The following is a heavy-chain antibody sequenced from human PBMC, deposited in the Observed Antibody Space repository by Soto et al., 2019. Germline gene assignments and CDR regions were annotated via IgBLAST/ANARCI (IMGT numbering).Heavy chain of an antibody. CDR1: GYSFTSYW. V-gene: IGHV5-10-1*01. D-gene: IGHD2-15*01. CDR3: ARGYDYTDY. J-gene: IGHJ4*02. CDR2: IDPSDSST. Sequence: GESLKISCQGSGYSFTSYWVTWVRQMPGKVLEWMGRIDPSDSSTNYSPSFQGHVTFSADRSISTAYLQWSSLKASDTAMYFCARGYDYTDYWGQGTLVTVTS.